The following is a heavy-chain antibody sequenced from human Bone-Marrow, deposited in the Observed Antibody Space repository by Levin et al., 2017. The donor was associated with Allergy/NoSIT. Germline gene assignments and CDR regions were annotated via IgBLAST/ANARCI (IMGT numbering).Heavy chain of an antibody. CDR1: GFTFSSYA. CDR3: ARTGPGVVVAAS. J-gene: IGHJ5*02. D-gene: IGHD2-15*01. Sequence: GGSLRLSCAASGFTFSSYAMHWVRQAPGKGLEWVAVISYDGSNKYYADSVKGRFTISRDNSKNTLYLQMNSLRAEDTAVYYCARTGPGVVVAASWGQGTLVTVSS. CDR2: ISYDGSNK. V-gene: IGHV3-30*04.